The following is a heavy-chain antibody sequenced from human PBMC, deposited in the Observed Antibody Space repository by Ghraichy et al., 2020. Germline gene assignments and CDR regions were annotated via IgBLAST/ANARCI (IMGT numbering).Heavy chain of an antibody. CDR3: AVVLQSDLYY. Sequence: GGSLRLSCVASGFSFRGYSMSWVRQAPGRGLEWVSAIDGRDGRTFYADFVEGRFTISKDNSRNTLYLLMNSLRAEDTAVYYCAVVLQSDLYYWGRGTLLTVSS. CDR1: GFSFRGYS. D-gene: IGHD5-24*01. V-gene: IGHV3-23*01. CDR2: IDGRDGRT. J-gene: IGHJ4*02.